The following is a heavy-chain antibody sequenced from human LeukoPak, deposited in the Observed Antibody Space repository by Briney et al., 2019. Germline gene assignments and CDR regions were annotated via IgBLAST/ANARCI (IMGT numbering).Heavy chain of an antibody. CDR2: IYSGGST. V-gene: IGHV3-53*01. D-gene: IGHD4-17*01. CDR3: AAPSRVYGDQIYYYYYGMDV. J-gene: IGHJ6*02. Sequence: GGSLRLSCAASGFTFSNYAMHWVRQAPGKGLEWVSVIYSGGSTYYADSVKGRFTISRDNSKNTLYLQMNSLRAEDTAVYYCAAPSRVYGDQIYYYYYGMDVWGQGTTVTVSS. CDR1: GFTFSNYA.